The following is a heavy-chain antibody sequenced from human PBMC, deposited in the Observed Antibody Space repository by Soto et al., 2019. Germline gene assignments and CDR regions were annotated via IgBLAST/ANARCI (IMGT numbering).Heavy chain of an antibody. Sequence: QVQLQQWGAGLLKPSETLSLTCAVYGGFVSSGSYYWSWIRQPPGKGLEWIGEMSHSGGTHFNPSRKRRVTISVDTSKNQFSLKMSSVTAADTALYYWARVERGTATTVVDAFDIWGPGTMVTVSS. CDR2: MSHSGGT. CDR1: GGFVSSGSYY. J-gene: IGHJ3*02. V-gene: IGHV4-34*01. D-gene: IGHD1-1*01. CDR3: ARVERGTATTVVDAFDI.